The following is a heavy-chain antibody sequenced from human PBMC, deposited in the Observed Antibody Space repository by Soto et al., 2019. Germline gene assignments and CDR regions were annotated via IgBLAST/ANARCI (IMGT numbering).Heavy chain of an antibody. Sequence: ASVKVSCKASGGTFSSYAISWVRQAPGQGLEWMGGIIPIFGTANYAQKFQGRVTITADESTSTAYMELSSLRSEDTAVYYCARGALAVAANYYYYGMDVWGQGTTVTVSS. D-gene: IGHD6-19*01. V-gene: IGHV1-69*13. CDR1: GGTFSSYA. CDR2: IIPIFGTA. J-gene: IGHJ6*02. CDR3: ARGALAVAANYYYYGMDV.